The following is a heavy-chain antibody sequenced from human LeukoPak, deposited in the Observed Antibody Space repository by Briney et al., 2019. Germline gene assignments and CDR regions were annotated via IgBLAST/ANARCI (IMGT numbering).Heavy chain of an antibody. V-gene: IGHV3-53*01. J-gene: IGHJ4*02. CDR3: ASALWNYYDSSGYWPSYYFDY. CDR2: IYSGGST. CDR1: GFTVSSNY. D-gene: IGHD3-22*01. Sequence: GGSLRLSCAASGFTVSSNYMSWVRQAPGKGLEWVSVIYSGGSTYYADSVKGRFTISRDNSKNTLYLQMNSLRAEDTAVYYCASALWNYYDSSGYWPSYYFDYWGQGTLVTVSS.